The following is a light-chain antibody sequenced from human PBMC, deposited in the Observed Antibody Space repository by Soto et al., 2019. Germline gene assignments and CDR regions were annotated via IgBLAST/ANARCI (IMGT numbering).Light chain of an antibody. CDR2: DAS. CDR3: QQRSNWPT. CDR1: QDINNY. Sequence: DIQMTQSPSSLSASVGDKVTITCQASQDINNYLNWYQQKPGKAPKLLIYDASHLETGVPSRFSGSGSGTDFTFAISSLQPEDIATYYCQQRSNWPTFGQGTKVEIK. V-gene: IGKV1-33*01. J-gene: IGKJ1*01.